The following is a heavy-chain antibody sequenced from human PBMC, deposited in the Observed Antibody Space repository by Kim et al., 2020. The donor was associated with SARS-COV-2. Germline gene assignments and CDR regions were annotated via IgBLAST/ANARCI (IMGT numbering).Heavy chain of an antibody. J-gene: IGHJ5*02. Sequence: GGSLRLSCAASGFTFSIYGMSWVRQAPGEGLEWVSAISGDGVRTFDAEFVKGRFTISRDNYRSTLFLQLNSLSAEDTAVYYCAKTPGIAVATTRRDWFDPWGQGTLVTVSS. CDR2: ISGDGVRT. CDR1: GFTFSIYG. CDR3: AKTPGIAVATTRRDWFDP. D-gene: IGHD6-19*01. V-gene: IGHV3-23*01.